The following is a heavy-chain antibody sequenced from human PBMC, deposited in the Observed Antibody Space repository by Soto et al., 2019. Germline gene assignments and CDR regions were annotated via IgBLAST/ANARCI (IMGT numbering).Heavy chain of an antibody. Sequence: GSLRLSCAASGSSFSKYAMNWVRQAPGKGLEWVSGISSSGGSTAYGDSVKGRFTISRDNSKNTLYLQMNSLRADDAAVYFCTKGHDFWTTYSYYYGMYVWGQGTTVTVSS. V-gene: IGHV3-23*01. J-gene: IGHJ6*02. CDR2: ISSSGGST. CDR3: TKGHDFWTTYSYYYGMYV. D-gene: IGHD3-3*01. CDR1: GSSFSKYA.